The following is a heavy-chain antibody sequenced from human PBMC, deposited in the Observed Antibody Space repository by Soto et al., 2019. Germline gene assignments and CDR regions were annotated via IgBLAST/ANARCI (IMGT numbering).Heavy chain of an antibody. CDR1: GGSINSDAYY. CDR2: IYYSGRT. D-gene: IGHD6-6*01. CDR3: ARDRSNSPDYFDY. J-gene: IGHJ4*02. Sequence: PSETLSLTCTVSGGSINSDAYYWSWIRQPPGKGLEWIGHIYYSGRTYYNPSLESRLTISLDTSKNQFSLRLRSVNASDTAVYYCARDRSNSPDYFDYWGQGTLVTVPQ. V-gene: IGHV4-30-4*01.